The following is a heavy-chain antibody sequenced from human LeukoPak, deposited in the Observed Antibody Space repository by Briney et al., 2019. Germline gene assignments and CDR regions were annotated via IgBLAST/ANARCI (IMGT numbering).Heavy chain of an antibody. CDR3: ARDGSGWYLDY. D-gene: IGHD6-19*01. J-gene: IGHJ4*02. CDR2: ISGDGGRT. CDR1: GFSFSSYA. Sequence: GGSLRLSCAASGFSFSSYAMSWVRQAPGKGLEWVSTISGDGGRTYYAGSVKGRFTISRDNSKNTLYLQMNSLRAEDTAVYYCARDGSGWYLDYWGQGTLVTVSS. V-gene: IGHV3-23*01.